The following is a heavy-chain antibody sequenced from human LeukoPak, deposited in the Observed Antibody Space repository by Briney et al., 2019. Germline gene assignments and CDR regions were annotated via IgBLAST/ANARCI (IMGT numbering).Heavy chain of an antibody. CDR1: GFPSNAYW. CDR3: ARSLPYGTTWYGRSDF. D-gene: IGHD6-13*01. J-gene: IGHJ4*02. V-gene: IGHV3-7*03. Sequence: GGSLRLSCAASGFPSNAYWMTWVRQAPGKGLEWVANIRQDGVTKYYVDSVKGRFTISRDNAMNSLYLQMNSLRAEDTAIYYCARSLPYGTTWYGRSDFWGQGTLVTVSS. CDR2: IRQDGVTK.